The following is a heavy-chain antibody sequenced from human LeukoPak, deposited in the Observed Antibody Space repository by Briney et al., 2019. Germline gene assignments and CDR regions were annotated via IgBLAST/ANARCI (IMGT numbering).Heavy chain of an antibody. Sequence: LETLSLTCTVSSGSITSYYWSWIRQPPGKGLEYIGHIYYTGTTDYNPSLKSRVTMSVDTSKNQFSLRLISVTASDTAVYFCAGAPNRHFFDYWGHGTLVAVSS. V-gene: IGHV4-59*01. J-gene: IGHJ4*01. CDR2: IYYTGTT. CDR3: AGAPNRHFFDY. CDR1: SGSITSYY.